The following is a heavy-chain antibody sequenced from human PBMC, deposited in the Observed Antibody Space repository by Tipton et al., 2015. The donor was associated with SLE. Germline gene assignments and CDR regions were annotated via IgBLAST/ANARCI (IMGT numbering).Heavy chain of an antibody. Sequence: TLSLTCTVSGDSISNGDDYWSWIRQPPGKGLEWIGNIYYGGGTYYNPSLESRVTISLDTSKNQFSLKLNSGTAADTAVDYCARSTDQDWFDPWGQGTLVTVSS. CDR2: IYYGGGT. CDR3: ARSTDQDWFDP. J-gene: IGHJ5*02. V-gene: IGHV4-31*03. CDR1: GDSISNGDDY. D-gene: IGHD2-2*01.